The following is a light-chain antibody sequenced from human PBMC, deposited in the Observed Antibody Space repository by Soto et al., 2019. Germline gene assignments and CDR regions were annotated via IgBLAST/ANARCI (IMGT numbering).Light chain of an antibody. CDR1: QSVSSTY. CDR2: GAS. V-gene: IGKV3-20*01. Sequence: EIVLTQSPCTLSLSPGERATLSCRASQSVSSTYLAWYQQKPGQAPRLLIYGASNRATGIPDRFSGSGSETDFNITVSRLEPEDFAVYYCQPYGNSPYTFGQGTKLEIK. CDR3: QPYGNSPYT. J-gene: IGKJ2*01.